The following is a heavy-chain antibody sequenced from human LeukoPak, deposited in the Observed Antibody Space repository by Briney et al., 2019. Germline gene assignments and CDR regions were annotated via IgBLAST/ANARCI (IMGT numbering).Heavy chain of an antibody. Sequence: ASVTVSRKVSGHTLTDLTTHWVRQPPGGGRESMGGLDPEDDEKIYAQKFQCRVTMTEDTTTDTVYMERSSLRSEDTAVYYWSAGAICSLLNYWGQGTLVTVSS. D-gene: IGHD2-15*01. CDR2: LDPEDDEK. J-gene: IGHJ4*02. V-gene: IGHV1-24*01. CDR1: GHTLTDLT. CDR3: SAGAICSLLNY.